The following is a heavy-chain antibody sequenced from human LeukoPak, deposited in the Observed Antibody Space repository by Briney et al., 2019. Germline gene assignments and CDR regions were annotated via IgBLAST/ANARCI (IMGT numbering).Heavy chain of an antibody. V-gene: IGHV4-59*01. CDR1: GGSISSYY. CDR2: INYSGST. J-gene: IGHJ4*02. CDR3: ARARTITGYFDY. Sequence: SETLSLTCTVSGGSISSYYWSWIRQPPGKGLEWIGYINYSGSTNYNPSLKSRVTISVDTSKNQFSLKLSSVTAADTVVYYCARARTITGYFDYWGQGTLVTVSS. D-gene: IGHD5-24*01.